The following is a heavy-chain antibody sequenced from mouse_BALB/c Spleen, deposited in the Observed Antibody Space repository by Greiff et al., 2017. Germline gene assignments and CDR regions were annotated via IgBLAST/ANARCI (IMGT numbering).Heavy chain of an antibody. CDR2: IYPGSGST. CDR3: TRGNWYFDV. CDR1: GYTFTSYW. Sequence: LQQPGSELVRPGASVKLSCKASGYTFTSYWMHWVKQRPGQGLEWIGNIYPGSGSTNYDEKCKSKATLTVDTSSSTAYMQLSSLTSEDSAVYYCTRGNWYFDVWGAGTTVTVSS. J-gene: IGHJ1*01. V-gene: IGHV1S22*01.